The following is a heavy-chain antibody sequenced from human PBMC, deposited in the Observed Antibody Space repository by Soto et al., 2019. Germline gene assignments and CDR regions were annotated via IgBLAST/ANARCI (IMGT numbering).Heavy chain of an antibody. V-gene: IGHV1-8*01. Sequence: ASVKVSCKASGYTFTNNDINWVRQAAGQGLEWMGWMNPYSGNTGYARNFHGRVTMTRDNSITTAYMELSSLRSEDTAVYYCVRATLDYYSADYFDNWGQGNLVTVSS. CDR1: GYTFTNND. CDR3: VRATLDYYSADYFDN. J-gene: IGHJ4*02. D-gene: IGHD2-21*01. CDR2: MNPYSGNT.